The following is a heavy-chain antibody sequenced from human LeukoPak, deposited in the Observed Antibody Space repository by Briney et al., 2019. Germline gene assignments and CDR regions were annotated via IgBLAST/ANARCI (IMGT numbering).Heavy chain of an antibody. Sequence: ASVKVSCKASGYTFTSYYMHWVRQAPGQGLEWMGIINPSGGSTSYAQKFQGRVTMTRDMSTSTVYTELSSLRSEDTAVYYCAGYDSSGYQAFDIWGQGTMVTVSS. D-gene: IGHD3-22*01. V-gene: IGHV1-46*01. J-gene: IGHJ3*02. CDR1: GYTFTSYY. CDR2: INPSGGST. CDR3: AGYDSSGYQAFDI.